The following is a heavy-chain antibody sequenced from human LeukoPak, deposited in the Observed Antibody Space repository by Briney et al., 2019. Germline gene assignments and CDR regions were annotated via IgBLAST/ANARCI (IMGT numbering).Heavy chain of an antibody. Sequence: SETLSLTCTVSGGSISSYYWSWIRQPAEKGLEWIGRIYTSGSTNYNPSLKSRVTMSVDTSKNQFSLKLSSVTAADTAVYHCARGVTMYNWFDPWGQGTLVTVSS. CDR2: IYTSGST. V-gene: IGHV4-4*07. D-gene: IGHD2-21*02. CDR1: GGSISSYY. J-gene: IGHJ5*02. CDR3: ARGVTMYNWFDP.